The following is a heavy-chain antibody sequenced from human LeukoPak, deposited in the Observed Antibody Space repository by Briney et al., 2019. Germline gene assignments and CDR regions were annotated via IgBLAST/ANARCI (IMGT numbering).Heavy chain of an antibody. D-gene: IGHD2-15*01. J-gene: IGHJ4*02. CDR3: ARVLRSGGKVAATIGLEY. V-gene: IGHV1-69*05. CDR2: IIPIFGTA. Sequence: SVKVSCKASGGTFSSSAISWVRQAPGQGLESMGGIIPIFGTANYAQKFQGRVTITTDESTSTAYMELSSLRSEDTAVYYCARVLRSGGKVAATIGLEYWGQGTLVTVSS. CDR1: GGTFSSSA.